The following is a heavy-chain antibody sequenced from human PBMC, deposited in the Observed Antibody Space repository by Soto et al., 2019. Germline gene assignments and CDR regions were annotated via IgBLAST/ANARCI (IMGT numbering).Heavy chain of an antibody. V-gene: IGHV4-38-2*02. CDR2: IYHGGTT. CDR3: AKARVMVVAGSTFDY. CDR1: GYSISSGSY. J-gene: IGHJ4*01. D-gene: IGHD6-19*01. Sequence: SETLSLTCTVSGYSISSGSYWGWIRQPPGKGPEWIASIYHGGTTFYNPSLKSRVTVSVDKSNNQFSLKLRSVTAADTAVYYCAKARVMVVAGSTFDYRGHGTLVTVSS.